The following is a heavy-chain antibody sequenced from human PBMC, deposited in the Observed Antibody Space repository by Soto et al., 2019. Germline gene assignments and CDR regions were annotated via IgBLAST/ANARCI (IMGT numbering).Heavy chain of an antibody. V-gene: IGHV3-30*04. D-gene: IGHD3-16*01. CDR3: AGDRRGEDPGGWFDP. CDR1: GFTFNDYA. J-gene: IGHJ5*02. Sequence: LRLSCTASGFTFNDYAIHWVRQAPGKGLEWVAAMSSDGTFRYYADSVKGRLTISRDNSKNTLYLQMNTLTVEDTAVYFCAGDRRGEDPGGWFDPWGQGTLVTVSS. CDR2: MSSDGTFR.